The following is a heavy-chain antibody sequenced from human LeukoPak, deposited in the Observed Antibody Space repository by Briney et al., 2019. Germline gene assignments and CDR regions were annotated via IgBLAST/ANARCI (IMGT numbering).Heavy chain of an antibody. D-gene: IGHD4/OR15-4a*01. CDR1: GFTFSSYW. J-gene: IGHJ4*02. Sequence: PGGSLRLSCAASGFTFSSYWMHWVRQAPGKGLVWVSRINSDGSSTCYADSVKGRFTISRDNAKNTLYLQMNSLRAEDTAVYYCARGIRMVAPGYWGQGTLVTVSS. V-gene: IGHV3-74*01. CDR2: INSDGSST. CDR3: ARGIRMVAPGY.